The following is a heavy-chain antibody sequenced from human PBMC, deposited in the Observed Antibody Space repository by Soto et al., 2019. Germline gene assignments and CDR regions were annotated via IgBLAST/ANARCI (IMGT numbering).Heavy chain of an antibody. Sequence: GASVKVSCKASGYIFTNFGISWVRQAPGQGPEWMGWISGYSGNTKYAQTVQGRVTMTTDTSTSTAYMELRSLRSDDTAVYYCARGGSSWSAEYYQHWGQGTPVTVSS. CDR1: GYIFTNFG. V-gene: IGHV1-18*01. CDR3: ARGGSSWSAEYYQH. D-gene: IGHD6-13*01. CDR2: ISGYSGNT. J-gene: IGHJ1*01.